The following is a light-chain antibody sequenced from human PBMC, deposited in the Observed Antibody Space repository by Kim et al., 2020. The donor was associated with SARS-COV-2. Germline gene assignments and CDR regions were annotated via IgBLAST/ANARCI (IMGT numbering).Light chain of an antibody. CDR3: QQYNDWPLLT. CDR1: QTVRNN. CDR2: GAS. J-gene: IGKJ4*01. V-gene: IGKV3-15*01. Sequence: IVMTQSRATLSVSPGERVTLSCRASQTVRNNLAWYQQRPGQAPRLLIYGASTRATDISARFSGSGSGTEFTLTIRSLQSEDLAVYYCQQYNDWPLLTFGGGTKVDIK.